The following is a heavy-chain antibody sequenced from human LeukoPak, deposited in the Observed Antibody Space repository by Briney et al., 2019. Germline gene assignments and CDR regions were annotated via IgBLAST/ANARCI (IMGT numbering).Heavy chain of an antibody. Sequence: GGSLRLSCAASGFSLSRYWMSWVRQAPGQGLEWVANIGKDGSGNHYADSVKGRFTISRDNAKNSLYLQMNSLRADGTAVYYCARDLDYYATDYWGQGTLVTVSS. CDR1: GFSLSRYW. J-gene: IGHJ4*02. CDR2: IGKDGSGN. D-gene: IGHD3/OR15-3a*01. V-gene: IGHV3-7*01. CDR3: ARDLDYYATDY.